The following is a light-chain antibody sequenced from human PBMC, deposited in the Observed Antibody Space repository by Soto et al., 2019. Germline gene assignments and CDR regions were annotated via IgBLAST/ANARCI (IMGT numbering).Light chain of an antibody. J-gene: IGLJ1*01. CDR1: SSDVGGYNY. CDR2: EVY. V-gene: IGLV2-8*01. CDR3: NSYAGSNIV. Sequence: QSALTQPTSASGSPGQSVTISCTGTSSDVGGYNYVSWYQQHPGQAPKLMIYEVYKRPSGVPDRFSGSKSGNTASLTVSGLQAEDEADYYRNSYAGSNIVFGTGTKVTVL.